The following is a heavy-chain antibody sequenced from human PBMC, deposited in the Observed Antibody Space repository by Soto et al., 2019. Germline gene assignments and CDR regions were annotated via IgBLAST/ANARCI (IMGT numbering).Heavy chain of an antibody. Sequence: QVQLVQSGAEVKKPGASVKVSCKASGYTFTSYDINWVRQATGQGLEWMGWMNPNSGNTGYAQKFQGRVTMTRNTSIXTXSMELSSLRSEDTAVYYCARGGVDTAMAYYYYGMDVWGQGTTVTVSS. V-gene: IGHV1-8*01. D-gene: IGHD5-18*01. CDR3: ARGGVDTAMAYYYYGMDV. CDR2: MNPNSGNT. CDR1: GYTFTSYD. J-gene: IGHJ6*02.